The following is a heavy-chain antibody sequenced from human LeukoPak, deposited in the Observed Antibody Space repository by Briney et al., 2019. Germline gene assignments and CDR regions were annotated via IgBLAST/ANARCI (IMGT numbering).Heavy chain of an antibody. CDR1: GGSISSSNW. Sequence: PSETLSLTCDVSGGSISSSNWWSWVRQPPGKGLEWIGEIYHSGSTNYNPSLKSRVTISVDKSKNQFSLKLSSVTAADTAVYYCARDPWGYIAAAGTRDAFDIWGQGTMVTVSS. CDR2: IYHSGST. V-gene: IGHV4-4*02. J-gene: IGHJ3*02. CDR3: ARDPWGYIAAAGTRDAFDI. D-gene: IGHD6-13*01.